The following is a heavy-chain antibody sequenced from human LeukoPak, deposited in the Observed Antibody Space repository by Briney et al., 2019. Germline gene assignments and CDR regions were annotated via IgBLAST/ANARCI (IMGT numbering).Heavy chain of an antibody. CDR2: INHSGST. J-gene: IGHJ4*02. CDR3: ARGHYYDSSGYIF. D-gene: IGHD3-22*01. CDR1: GGSFSGYY. V-gene: IGHV4-34*01. Sequence: PSETLSLTCAVYGGSFSGYYWSWIRQPPGKGLEWIGEINHSGSTNYNPSLKSRVTISVDTSKNQFSLKLSSVTAADTAVYCCARGHYYDSSGYIFGGQGTLVTVSS.